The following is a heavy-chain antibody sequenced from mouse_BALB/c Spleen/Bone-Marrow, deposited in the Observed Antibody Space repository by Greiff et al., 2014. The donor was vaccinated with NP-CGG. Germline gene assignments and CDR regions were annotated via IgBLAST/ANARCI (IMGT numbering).Heavy chain of an antibody. J-gene: IGHJ1*01. CDR1: GFNIKGYY. D-gene: IGHD1-1*01. Sequence: EVQLQQSGAELVRPGALVKLSCKASGFNIKGYYMHWVKQGPEQGLEWIGWIDPENGNTIYDPKFQGKASITADTSSNTAYLQLSSLTSEDTAVYYCASGYYGSSPYWYFDVWGAGTTVTVSS. CDR2: IDPENGNT. CDR3: ASGYYGSSPYWYFDV. V-gene: IGHV14-1*02.